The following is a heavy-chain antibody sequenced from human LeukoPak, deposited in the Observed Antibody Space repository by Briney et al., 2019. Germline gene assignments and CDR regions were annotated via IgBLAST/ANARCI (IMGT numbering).Heavy chain of an antibody. D-gene: IGHD6-19*01. CDR3: AKDRHWLALDD. CDR1: GFTFSSHG. V-gene: IGHV3-23*01. J-gene: IGHJ4*02. CDR2: ITGGGTT. Sequence: GGSLRLSCAASGFTFSSHGMNWVRQAPGKGLEWVSGITGGGTTYYADSVKGRVTISRDNSKNTLYLQMNSLRAEDTAVYYCAKDRHWLALDDWXXGTLVTVSS.